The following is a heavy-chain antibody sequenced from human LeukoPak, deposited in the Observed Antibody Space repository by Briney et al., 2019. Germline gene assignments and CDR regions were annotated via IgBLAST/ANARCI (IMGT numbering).Heavy chain of an antibody. CDR3: ARDGGSGSYYKGAPDY. J-gene: IGHJ4*02. Sequence: GASVKVSCKASGYTFTSYYMHWVRQAPGQGLEWMGIINPSGGSTSYAQKFQGRVTMTRDTSTSTAYMELRSLRSDDTAVYYCARDGGSGSYYKGAPDYWGQGTLVTVSS. D-gene: IGHD3-10*01. CDR1: GYTFTSYY. CDR2: INPSGGST. V-gene: IGHV1-46*01.